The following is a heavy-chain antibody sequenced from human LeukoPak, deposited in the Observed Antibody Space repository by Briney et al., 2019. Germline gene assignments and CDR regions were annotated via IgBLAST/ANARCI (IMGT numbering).Heavy chain of an antibody. J-gene: IGHJ4*02. Sequence: GGSLRLSCAASGFTFSSYAMNWVRQAPGKGLEWVSGISSSGGSTYYADSVKGRFTISRDNSKNTLYLQMNSLRAEDTAVYYCAKETSSSFDYWGQGTLVTVSS. CDR1: GFTFSSYA. D-gene: IGHD6-6*01. CDR2: ISSSGGST. CDR3: AKETSSSFDY. V-gene: IGHV3-23*01.